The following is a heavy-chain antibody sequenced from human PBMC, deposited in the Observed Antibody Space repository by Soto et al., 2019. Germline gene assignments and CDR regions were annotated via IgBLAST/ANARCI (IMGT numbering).Heavy chain of an antibody. D-gene: IGHD3-10*01. J-gene: IGHJ6*02. CDR1: GDTFTNCV. Sequence: QVQVVQSGVEVRRPGSSVKVSCKASGDTFTNCVISWVRQAPGQGLEWMWGIIPLFGTTDFAQRFQGRLTITTDESTTIDYMELSRLRSEDTATYYCAAELGFGKLSVVWGQGTTVIVSS. CDR2: IIPLFGTT. CDR3: AAELGFGKLSVV. V-gene: IGHV1-69*01.